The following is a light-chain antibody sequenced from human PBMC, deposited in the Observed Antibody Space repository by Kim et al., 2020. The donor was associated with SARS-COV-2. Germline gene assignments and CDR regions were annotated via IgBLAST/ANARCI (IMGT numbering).Light chain of an antibody. CDR1: QSINTY. V-gene: IGKV1-39*01. CDR3: QQSHIART. J-gene: IGKJ1*01. CDR2: GAY. Sequence: DIQMTQSPSSLSASVGDRVTISCRASQSINTYLNWYQQKPGKAPNLLIYGAYNLQSGVPSRFSGSGSGTDFTLTISSLQPEDSATYYCQQSHIARTFGQGTKVDIK.